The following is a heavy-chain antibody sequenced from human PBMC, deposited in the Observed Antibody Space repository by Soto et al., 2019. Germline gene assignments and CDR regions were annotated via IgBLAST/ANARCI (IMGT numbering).Heavy chain of an antibody. D-gene: IGHD2-2*01. CDR1: GYSFTSYW. CDR3: ARHCSSTSCYSGYGMDV. V-gene: IGHV5-51*01. CDR2: IYPGDSDT. J-gene: IGHJ6*02. Sequence: PGESLKISCKGSGYSFTSYWIGWVRQMPGKGLEWMGIIYPGDSDTRYSPSFQGQVTISADKSISTAYLQWSRLKASDTAMYYCARHCSSTSCYSGYGMDVWGQGTTVTVSS.